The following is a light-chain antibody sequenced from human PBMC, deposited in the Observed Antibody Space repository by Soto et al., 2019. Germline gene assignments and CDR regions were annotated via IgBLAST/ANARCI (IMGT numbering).Light chain of an antibody. Sequence: QSALTQPASVSGSPGQSITISCTGTSSAVGGYNYVSWYQQHPGKAPKLMIYEVSNRPSGVSNRFSGSKSGNTASLTISGLQAEDEADYYCRSYTSSITRVFGGGTELTVL. V-gene: IGLV2-14*01. CDR2: EVS. J-gene: IGLJ3*02. CDR1: SSAVGGYNY. CDR3: RSYTSSITRV.